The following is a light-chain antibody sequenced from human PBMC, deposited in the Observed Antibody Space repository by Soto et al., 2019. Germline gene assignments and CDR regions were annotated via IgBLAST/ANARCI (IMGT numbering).Light chain of an antibody. CDR1: SSDVGGYNY. J-gene: IGLJ1*01. Sequence: QSALTQPASVSGSPGQSITISCTGTSSDVGGYNYTSWYQQHPGKAPKLMIYEVNNRPSGVSYRFSGSKSGNTASLTISGLQAEDEADYYCGSYTSTGTRVFGTGTKVTVL. CDR2: EVN. V-gene: IGLV2-14*01. CDR3: GSYTSTGTRV.